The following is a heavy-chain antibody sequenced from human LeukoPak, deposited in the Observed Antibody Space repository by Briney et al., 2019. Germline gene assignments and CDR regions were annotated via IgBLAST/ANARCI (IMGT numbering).Heavy chain of an antibody. Sequence: SETLSLTCAVYGGSFSGYYWSWIRQPPGKGLEWIGEINHSGSTNYNPSLKSRVTISVDTSKNQFSLKLSSVTAADTAVYYCARHSGGAVAGTDYWGQGTLVTVSS. CDR1: GGSFSGYY. CDR2: INHSGST. CDR3: ARHSGGAVAGTDY. J-gene: IGHJ4*02. V-gene: IGHV4-34*01. D-gene: IGHD6-19*01.